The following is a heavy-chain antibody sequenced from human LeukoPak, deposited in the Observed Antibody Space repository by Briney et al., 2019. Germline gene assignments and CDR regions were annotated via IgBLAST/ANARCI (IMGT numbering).Heavy chain of an antibody. J-gene: IGHJ4*02. Sequence: GASLRLSCAASGFTFSSYAMRWVRQAPGKGLEWVSGISGSGGSTYYADSVKGRFTISRDNSKNTLYLQMNSLRAEDTAVYYCAKDQRGPLFDYWGQGTLVTVSS. CDR2: ISGSGGST. CDR1: GFTFSSYA. D-gene: IGHD6-25*01. V-gene: IGHV3-23*01. CDR3: AKDQRGPLFDY.